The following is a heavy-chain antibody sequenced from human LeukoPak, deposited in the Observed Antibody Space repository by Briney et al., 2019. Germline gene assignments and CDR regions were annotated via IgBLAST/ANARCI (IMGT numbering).Heavy chain of an antibody. V-gene: IGHV3-64*01. CDR1: GFTFSSYA. CDR2: ISSNGGST. D-gene: IGHD3-10*01. J-gene: IGHJ6*03. Sequence: GGSLRLSCAASGFTFSSYAMHWVRQAPGKGLEYVSAISSNGGSTYYANSVKGRFTISRDNSKNTLYLQMGSLRAEDMAVYYCARLRWGVWKLLWFGESSSGYMDVWGKGTTVTISS. CDR3: ARLRWGVWKLLWFGESSSGYMDV.